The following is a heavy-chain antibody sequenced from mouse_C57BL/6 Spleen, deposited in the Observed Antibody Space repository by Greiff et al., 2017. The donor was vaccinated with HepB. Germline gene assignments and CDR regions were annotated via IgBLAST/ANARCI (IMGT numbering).Heavy chain of an antibody. V-gene: IGHV14-4*01. CDR2: IDPENGDT. CDR3: TTWDWERGFAY. J-gene: IGHJ3*01. Sequence: VQLQQSGAELVRPGASVKLSCTASGFNIKDDYMHWVKQRPEQGLEWIGWIDPENGDTEYASKFQGKATITADTSSNTAYLQLSSLTSEDTAVYYCTTWDWERGFAYWGQGTLVTVSA. D-gene: IGHD4-1*01. CDR1: GFNIKDDY.